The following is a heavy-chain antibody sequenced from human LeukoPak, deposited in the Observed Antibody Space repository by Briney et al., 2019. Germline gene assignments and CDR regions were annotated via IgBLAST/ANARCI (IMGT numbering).Heavy chain of an antibody. J-gene: IGHJ5*02. CDR2: IRYDGTVK. D-gene: IGHD7-27*01. CDR1: GFVFSNYG. Sequence: GGSLRLSCQTSGFVFSNYGMHWVRQAPGKGLEWVAFIRYDGTVKTYADSVKGRFTISRDNSKNTLYLQMNSLRVQDTALYYCAKTNSELGKNWFDPWGQGTLVTVSS. CDR3: AKTNSELGKNWFDP. V-gene: IGHV3-30*02.